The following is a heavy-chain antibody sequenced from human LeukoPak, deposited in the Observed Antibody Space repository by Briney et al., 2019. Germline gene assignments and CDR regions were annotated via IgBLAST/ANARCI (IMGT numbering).Heavy chain of an antibody. CDR2: INPNSGGT. J-gene: IGHJ4*02. CDR1: GYTFTGYY. CDR3: AREGKYGGYMNDY. D-gene: IGHD5-12*01. Sequence: ASVKVSCKASGYTFTGYYMHWVRQAPGQGLEWMGWINPNSGGTNYAQKFQGRVTMTRDTSISTAYMELSRLRSDDTAVYYCAREGKYGGYMNDYWGQGTLVTVSS. V-gene: IGHV1-2*02.